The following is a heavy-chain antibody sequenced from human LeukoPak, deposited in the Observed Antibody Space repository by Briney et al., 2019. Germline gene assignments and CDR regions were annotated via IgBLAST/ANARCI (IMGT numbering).Heavy chain of an antibody. D-gene: IGHD6-6*01. CDR1: GFTVSSNY. J-gene: IGHJ4*02. CDR3: AREESSSSGIDY. V-gene: IGHV3-53*01. Sequence: QTGGSLRLSCAASGFTVSSNYMSWVRQAPGKGLEWVSFIYSGGSTYYADSVKGRFTISRDNSKNTLYLQMNSLRAEDTAVYYCAREESSSSGIDYWGQGTLVTVSS. CDR2: IYSGGST.